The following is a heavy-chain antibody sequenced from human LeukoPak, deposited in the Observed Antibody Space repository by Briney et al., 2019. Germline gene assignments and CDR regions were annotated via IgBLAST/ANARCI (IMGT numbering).Heavy chain of an antibody. V-gene: IGHV3-33*06. CDR2: IWYDGSNK. D-gene: IGHD6-6*01. CDR1: GFTFSSYV. J-gene: IGHJ4*02. CDR3: AKGRGYSSSSLDY. Sequence: GRSLRLSCAASGFTFSSYVMHWVRQAPGKGLEWVAVIWYDGSNKYYADSVKGRFTISRDNSKNTLYLQMNSLRAEDTAVYYCAKGRGYSSSSLDYWGQGTLVTVSS.